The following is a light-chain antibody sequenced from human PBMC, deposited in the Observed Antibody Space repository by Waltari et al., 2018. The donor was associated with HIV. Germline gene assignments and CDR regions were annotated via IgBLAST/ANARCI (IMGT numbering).Light chain of an antibody. Sequence: EIVLTQSPGTLSLSPGERATLSCRASQSVSSSYLAWYQQKPGQAPRLLIYGASSRATGIPDRFSGRGSETDFTLTISRLEPEDFAVYYCQQYGSSLRTFGQGTKVEIK. CDR3: QQYGSSLRT. J-gene: IGKJ1*01. V-gene: IGKV3-20*01. CDR2: GAS. CDR1: QSVSSSY.